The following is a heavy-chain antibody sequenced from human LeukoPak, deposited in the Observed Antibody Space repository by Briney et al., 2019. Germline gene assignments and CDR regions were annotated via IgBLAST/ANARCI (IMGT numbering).Heavy chain of an antibody. CDR3: ARDRDYDFWSGRPRSDAFDI. CDR2: ISSSGSTI. Sequence: PGGSLRLSCAASGFTFSDYYMSWIRQAPGKGLEWVSYISSSGSTIYYADSVKGRFTISRDNAKNSLYLQMNSLRAEDTAVYYCARDRDYDFWSGRPRSDAFDIWGQGTMVTVSS. V-gene: IGHV3-11*01. CDR1: GFTFSDYY. J-gene: IGHJ3*02. D-gene: IGHD3-3*01.